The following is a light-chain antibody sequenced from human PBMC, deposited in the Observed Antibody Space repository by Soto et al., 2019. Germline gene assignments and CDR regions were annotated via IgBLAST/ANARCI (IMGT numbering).Light chain of an antibody. CDR3: SSFTSTPTYD. CDR1: SSDVGGYHY. V-gene: IGLV2-14*03. CDR2: QVS. J-gene: IGLJ1*01. Sequence: QSVLTQPASVSGSPGQSMTISCTGSSSDVGGYHYVSWYQQHPGKAPKLIIYQVSHRPSGVSDRFSGSKSGNTASLTISGLQGEDEATYYCSSFTSTPTYDIGTGTKVTVL.